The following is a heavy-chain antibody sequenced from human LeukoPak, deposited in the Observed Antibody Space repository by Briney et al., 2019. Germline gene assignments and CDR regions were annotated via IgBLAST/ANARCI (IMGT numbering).Heavy chain of an antibody. CDR3: ARGGDSLHY. CDR1: GFTVSSNF. CDR2: NYSGGST. D-gene: IGHD3-10*01. Sequence: QPGGSLRLSCAASGFTVSSNFMTWVRQAPGKGLEWVSVNYSGGSTYYADSVKDRFTISRDNSKNMLYLQMNSLRAEDTAVYYCARGGDSLHYWGQGTLVTVSS. V-gene: IGHV3-66*01. J-gene: IGHJ4*02.